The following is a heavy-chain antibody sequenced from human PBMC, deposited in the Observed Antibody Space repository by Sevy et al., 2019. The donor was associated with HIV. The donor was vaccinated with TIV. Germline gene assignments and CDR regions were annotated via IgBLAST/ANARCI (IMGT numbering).Heavy chain of an antibody. J-gene: IGHJ4*02. Sequence: GGSLRLSCAASGFTFITYNMNWVRQAPGKGLEWVSSVSGSSNYIYDAESLKGRFIISSDNAKNTLYLQINSLRADDTAVYYCARGPPDGSYDYFDYWGQGTLVTVSS. V-gene: IGHV3-21*06. D-gene: IGHD1-26*01. CDR2: VSGSSNYI. CDR3: ARGPPDGSYDYFDY. CDR1: GFTFITYN.